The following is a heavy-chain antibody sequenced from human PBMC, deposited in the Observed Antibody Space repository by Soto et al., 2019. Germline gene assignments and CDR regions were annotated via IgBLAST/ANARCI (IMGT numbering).Heavy chain of an antibody. J-gene: IGHJ5*02. CDR1: GYSFTTHW. CDR2: IYLGDSDT. V-gene: IGHV5-51*01. D-gene: IGHD6-19*01. Sequence: GESLKISCKDFGYSFTTHWIGWVRQMPGKGLEWMGIIYLGDSDTRYSPSFQGQVTISADKSTTTAYLQWSSLMASDTAMYYCARRGSSSLNWIDPWGQGTLVTVSS. CDR3: ARRGSSSLNWIDP.